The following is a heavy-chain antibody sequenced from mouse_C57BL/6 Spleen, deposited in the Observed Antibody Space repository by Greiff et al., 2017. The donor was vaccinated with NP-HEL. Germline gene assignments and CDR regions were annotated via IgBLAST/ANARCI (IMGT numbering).Heavy chain of an antibody. J-gene: IGHJ2*01. Sequence: EVQGVESGGDLVKPGGSLKLSCAASGFTFSSYGMSWVRQTPDKRLEWVATISSGGSYTYYPDSVKGRFTISRDNAKNTLYLQMSSLKSEDTAMYYCARHYGYADYWGQGTTLTVSS. V-gene: IGHV5-6*01. CDR1: GFTFSSYG. CDR2: ISSGGSYT. D-gene: IGHD2-2*01. CDR3: ARHYGYADY.